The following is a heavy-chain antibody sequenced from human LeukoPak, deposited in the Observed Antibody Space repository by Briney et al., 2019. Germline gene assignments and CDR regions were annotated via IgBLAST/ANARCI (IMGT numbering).Heavy chain of an antibody. J-gene: IGHJ6*02. CDR1: GFTFSSYW. V-gene: IGHV3-7*01. CDR2: IKQDGSEK. D-gene: IGHD6-19*01. CDR3: ARDRRRIAVAGQLYYYYGMDV. Sequence: GGSLRLSCAASGFTFSSYWMSWVRQAPGKGLEWVANIKQDGSEKYYVDSVKGRFTISRDNAKNSLYLQMNSLRAEDTAVYYCARDRRRIAVAGQLYYYYGMDVWGQGTTVTVSS.